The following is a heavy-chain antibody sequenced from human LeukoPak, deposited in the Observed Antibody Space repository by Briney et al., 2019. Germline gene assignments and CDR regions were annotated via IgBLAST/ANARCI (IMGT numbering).Heavy chain of an antibody. D-gene: IGHD4-17*01. Sequence: PSETLSLXCTVSGGSISSYYWSWNRQPPGKGLEWIGYIYYSGSTNYNPSLKSRVTISVDTSKNQFSLKLSSVTAADTAVYYCARVDGDYEIDYWGQGTLVTVSS. CDR2: IYYSGST. J-gene: IGHJ4*02. V-gene: IGHV4-59*01. CDR1: GGSISSYY. CDR3: ARVDGDYEIDY.